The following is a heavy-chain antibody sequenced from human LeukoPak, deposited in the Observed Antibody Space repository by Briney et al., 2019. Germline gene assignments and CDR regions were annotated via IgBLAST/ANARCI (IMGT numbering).Heavy chain of an antibody. CDR3: ARDRQREGGFDY. D-gene: IGHD1-1*01. CDR2: TYYRSKWYN. J-gene: IGHJ4*02. Sequence: SQTLSLTCAISGDSVSSNSAAWDWIRPSPSRGLEWLGRTYYRSKWYNDYAVSVKTRITINPDTSKNQFSLQLNSVTPEDTAVYYCARDRQREGGFDYWGQGTLVTVSS. V-gene: IGHV6-1*01. CDR1: GDSVSSNSAA.